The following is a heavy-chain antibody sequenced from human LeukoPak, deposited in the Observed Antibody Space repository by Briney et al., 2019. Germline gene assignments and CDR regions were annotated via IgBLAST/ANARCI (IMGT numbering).Heavy chain of an antibody. CDR3: ARHRGYYDSSGDGYYFDY. CDR1: GGSMSSSNYY. CDR2: IFYSGSS. D-gene: IGHD3-22*01. Sequence: SETLSLTCSVSGGSMSSSNYYWGWIRQPPGKGLEWIGSIFYSGSSYYNPSLKSRVTISIHASKNQFSLKLGSVTAADTAVYYCARHRGYYDSSGDGYYFDYWGQGTLVTVSS. V-gene: IGHV4-39*01. J-gene: IGHJ4*02.